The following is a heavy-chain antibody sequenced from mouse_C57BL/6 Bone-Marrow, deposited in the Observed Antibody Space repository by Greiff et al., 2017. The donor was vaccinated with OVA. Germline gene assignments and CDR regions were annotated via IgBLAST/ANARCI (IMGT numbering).Heavy chain of an antibody. CDR1: GYTFTSSW. D-gene: IGHD2-2*01. CDR2: IHPSVSDT. J-gene: IGHJ2*01. Sequence: QVQLQQSGAELVKPGASVKVSCKASGYTFTSSWMHWVKQRPGQGLGWIGRIHPSVSDTNYNQKLKGKATLTVAKSSSTAYMQLSSLTSEDSAVYYCAIYGYVFDYWGQGTTLTVSS. CDR3: AIYGYVFDY. V-gene: IGHV1-74*01.